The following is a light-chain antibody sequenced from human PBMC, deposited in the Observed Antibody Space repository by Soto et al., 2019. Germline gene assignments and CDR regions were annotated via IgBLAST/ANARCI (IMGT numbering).Light chain of an antibody. CDR2: DNN. J-gene: IGLJ2*01. CDR3: ETWDSSLSAVV. Sequence: QSVLTQPPSVSAAPGQTVTISCSGSSSNIGNNYVSWYQQLPGTAPKLVIYDNNKRPSGSPDRFSGSKSGTSATLGITGLQTGDEGDYFCETWDSSLSAVVFGGGTKLTVL. CDR1: SSNIGNNY. V-gene: IGLV1-51*01.